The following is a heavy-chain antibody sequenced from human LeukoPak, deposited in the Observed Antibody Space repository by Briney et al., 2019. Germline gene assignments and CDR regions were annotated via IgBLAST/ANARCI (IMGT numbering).Heavy chain of an antibody. CDR2: ISSSSSYI. D-gene: IGHD6-13*01. Sequence: GGSLRLSCAASGFTFSSYSMNWVRQAPGKGLEWVSSISSSSSYIYYADSVKGQFTISRDNAKNSLYLQMNSLRAEDTAVYYCARDFRQQLVHKGDYWGQGTLVTVSS. J-gene: IGHJ4*02. CDR1: GFTFSSYS. CDR3: ARDFRQQLVHKGDY. V-gene: IGHV3-21*01.